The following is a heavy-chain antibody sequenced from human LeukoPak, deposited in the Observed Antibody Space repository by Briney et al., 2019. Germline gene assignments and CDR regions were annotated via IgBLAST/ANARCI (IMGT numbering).Heavy chain of an antibody. CDR1: GDSVSRNGAA. CDR2: TYYGSKWYN. Sequence: SQTLSLTCAISGDSVSRNGAAWTWIRQSPSRGLEWLGRTYYGSKWYNDYAVSVRGRISTNPDTSKNQFSLHLNSVTPEDTAVYYCTRGGTGSCTSSNCYFDYWGQGTLVTVSS. D-gene: IGHD2-2*01. J-gene: IGHJ4*02. V-gene: IGHV6-1*01. CDR3: TRGGTGSCTSSNCYFDY.